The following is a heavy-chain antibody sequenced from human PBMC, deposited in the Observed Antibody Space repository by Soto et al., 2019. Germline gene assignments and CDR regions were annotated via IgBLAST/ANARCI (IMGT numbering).Heavy chain of an antibody. Sequence: PSETLSLTCTVSGGSVSSGSYYWSWIRQPPGKGLEWIGYIYYSGSTNYNPSLKSRVTISVDTSKNQFSLKLSSVTAADTAVYYCARVFSHVDYDFWSGYWGEGMDVWGQGTTVTVSS. J-gene: IGHJ6*02. CDR3: ARVFSHVDYDFWSGYWGEGMDV. D-gene: IGHD3-3*01. CDR1: GGSVSSGSYY. V-gene: IGHV4-61*01. CDR2: IYYSGST.